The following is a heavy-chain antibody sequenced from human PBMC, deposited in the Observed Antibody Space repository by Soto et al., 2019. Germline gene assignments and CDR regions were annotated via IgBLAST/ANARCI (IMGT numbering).Heavy chain of an antibody. CDR1: GFTFSSYR. J-gene: IGHJ6*02. CDR2: ISSSGRYI. V-gene: IGHV3-21*01. D-gene: IGHD3-10*01. Sequence: EVQLVESGGGLVKPGGSLRLSCAASGFTFSSYRMTWVRQAPGKGLEWVSSISSSGRYIYYEDSVKGRFTISRDKAKNSLYLQMNSLRAEETAVYYCARGRGMVRGGTGRYYDYGMDVWGQGTTVTVSS. CDR3: ARGRGMVRGGTGRYYDYGMDV.